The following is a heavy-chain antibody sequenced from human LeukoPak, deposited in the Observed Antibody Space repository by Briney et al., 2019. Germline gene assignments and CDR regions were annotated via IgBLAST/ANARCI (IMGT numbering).Heavy chain of an antibody. J-gene: IGHJ4*02. CDR3: LRYLLVRGVIADY. Sequence: SETLSLTCAVPGGSMSDSDWCNWVRQPPGKGLEWIGEIYHTGSTKYNASLKSRVTISVDKSKNQFSLNLSSVTAADTAVYYCLRYLLVRGVIADYRGQGTPVTVSS. V-gene: IGHV4-4*02. CDR2: IYHTGST. CDR1: GGSMSDSDW. D-gene: IGHD3-10*01.